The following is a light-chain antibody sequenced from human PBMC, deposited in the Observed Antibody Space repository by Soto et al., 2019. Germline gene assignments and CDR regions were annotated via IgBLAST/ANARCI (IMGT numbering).Light chain of an antibody. CDR1: QSVNSN. CDR2: DAS. Sequence: EIVMTQSPATLSVSPGETATLSCRASQSVNSNLAWYQQKPGQAPRLLISDASTRAAGLPARFSGSGSGTEFTLTFISLQSGDFAVYFCQQSNNWPRTFGQGTKV. V-gene: IGKV3-15*01. J-gene: IGKJ1*01. CDR3: QQSNNWPRT.